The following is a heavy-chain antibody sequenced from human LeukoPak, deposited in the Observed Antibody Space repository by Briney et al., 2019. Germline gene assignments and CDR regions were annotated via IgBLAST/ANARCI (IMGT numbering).Heavy chain of an antibody. V-gene: IGHV2-5*02. D-gene: IGHD6-6*01. CDR1: GFSLSTSGVG. CDR2: IYWDDDK. Sequence: SGPTLVKPTQTLTLTCTFSGFSLSTSGVGVGWIRQPPGKALERLALIYWDDDKRYSPSLKSRLTITKDTSKNQVVLTMTNMDPVDTATYYCAHAKARIAARPRFFDYWGQGTLVTVSS. CDR3: AHAKARIAARPRFFDY. J-gene: IGHJ4*02.